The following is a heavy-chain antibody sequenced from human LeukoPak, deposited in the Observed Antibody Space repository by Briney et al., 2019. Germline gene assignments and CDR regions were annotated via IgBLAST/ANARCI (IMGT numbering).Heavy chain of an antibody. J-gene: IGHJ3*02. CDR3: ARGDYYDSGTSFIDAFDI. D-gene: IGHD3-10*01. CDR1: GFTFTRYW. CDR2: IRQDGSEK. V-gene: IGHV3-7*04. Sequence: GGSLRLSCAAYGFTFTRYWMSWVRQAPGKGLEWVANIRQDGSEKYYVDSVKGRFTISRDNAKNSLYLQMNSLRAEDTAVYYCARGDYYDSGTSFIDAFDIWGQGTMVTVSS.